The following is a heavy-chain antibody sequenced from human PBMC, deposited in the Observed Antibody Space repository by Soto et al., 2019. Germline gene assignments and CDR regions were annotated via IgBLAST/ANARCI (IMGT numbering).Heavy chain of an antibody. D-gene: IGHD6-6*01. V-gene: IGHV3-23*01. CDR3: AKKLSIAARPHWFDP. CDR1: GFTFSSYA. CDR2: ISGSGGST. J-gene: IGHJ5*02. Sequence: GGSLRLSCAASGFTFSSYAMSWVRQAPGKGLGWVSAISGSGGSTYYADSVKGRFTISRDNSNNTLYLQMNSLRAEDTAVYYCAKKLSIAARPHWFDPWGQGTLVTVSS.